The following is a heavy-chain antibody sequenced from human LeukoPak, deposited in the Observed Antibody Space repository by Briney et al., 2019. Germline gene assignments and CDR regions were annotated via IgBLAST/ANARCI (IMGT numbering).Heavy chain of an antibody. CDR3: ARHVKGSTHGFDP. Sequence: SETLSLTCTVSGGSISSYYWSWIRQAPGKGLEWIGYIYYSGSTNHNPSLKSRVTISVDTSKNQFSLKLSSVTAADTAVYYCARHVKGSTHGFDPWGQGTLVTVSS. CDR2: IYYSGST. V-gene: IGHV4-59*08. J-gene: IGHJ5*02. CDR1: GGSISSYY. D-gene: IGHD2/OR15-2a*01.